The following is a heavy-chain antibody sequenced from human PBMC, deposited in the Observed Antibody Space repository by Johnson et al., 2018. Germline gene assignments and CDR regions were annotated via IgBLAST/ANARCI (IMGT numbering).Heavy chain of an antibody. CDR2: IWYDGSNK. CDR3: ARAESGSPDV. D-gene: IGHD1-26*01. J-gene: IGHJ6*04. CDR1: GFTFSSYG. Sequence: QVQLVESGGGVVQPGRSLRLSCAASGFTFSSYGMHWVRQAPGKGLEWVALIWYDGSNKYYADSVKGRFTISRDNSKNTLYLQMNSLRAEDTAVYYCARAESGSPDVWGKGTTVTVSS. V-gene: IGHV3-33*01.